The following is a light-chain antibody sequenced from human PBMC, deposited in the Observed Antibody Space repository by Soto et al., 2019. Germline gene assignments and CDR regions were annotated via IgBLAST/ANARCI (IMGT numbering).Light chain of an antibody. Sequence: EIVMTQSPATLSVSPGERATLSCRASQSVSSNLAWYQQKPGQAPRLLIFGASTRAPGIPDRFSGSGSGTDFTLTISSLQPEDFATYYCLQHNSYPLTFGGGTKVDIK. J-gene: IGKJ4*01. CDR3: LQHNSYPLT. CDR1: QSVSSN. CDR2: GAS. V-gene: IGKV3D-15*01.